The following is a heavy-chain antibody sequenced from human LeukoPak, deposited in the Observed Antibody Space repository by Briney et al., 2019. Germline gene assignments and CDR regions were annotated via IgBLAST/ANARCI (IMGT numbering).Heavy chain of an antibody. Sequence: SETLSLTCTVSGGSISNYWSWIRQPPGKGLEWIGYIYHSGSTYYNPSLKSRVTISVDTSKNQFSLKLSSVTAADTAVYYCARAPFNPVLYYFDYWGQGTLVTVSS. CDR1: GGSISNY. J-gene: IGHJ4*02. D-gene: IGHD2-8*02. CDR3: ARAPFNPVLYYFDY. CDR2: IYHSGST. V-gene: IGHV4-59*12.